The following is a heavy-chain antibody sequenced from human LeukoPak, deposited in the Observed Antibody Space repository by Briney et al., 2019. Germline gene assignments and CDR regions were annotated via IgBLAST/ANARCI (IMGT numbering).Heavy chain of an antibody. CDR1: GYTFTSYA. D-gene: IGHD2-15*01. Sequence: ASVKVSCKASGYTFTSYAMHWVRQAPGQRLEWMGWINAGNGNTRYSQKFQGRVTITRDTSASTAYMELSSLRSEDTAVYYCARVGLYYWFDPWGQGTLVTVSS. CDR2: INAGNGNT. V-gene: IGHV1-3*01. CDR3: ARVGLYYWFDP. J-gene: IGHJ5*02.